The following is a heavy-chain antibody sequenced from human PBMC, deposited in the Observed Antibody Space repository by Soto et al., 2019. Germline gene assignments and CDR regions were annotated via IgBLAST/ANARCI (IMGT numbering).Heavy chain of an antibody. CDR2: ISYGGST. D-gene: IGHD3-10*01. V-gene: IGHV4-39*01. Sequence: SETLSLTSTVSGGSFSSSSSYWGWIRQPPGKGLEWIGSISYGGSTYYNPSLKSRVTISVDTSKNHFSVKLSSVTAADTAVYYCAIHMVRGEDYWGQGTLVTVPQ. CDR3: AIHMVRGEDY. CDR1: GGSFSSSSSY. J-gene: IGHJ4*02.